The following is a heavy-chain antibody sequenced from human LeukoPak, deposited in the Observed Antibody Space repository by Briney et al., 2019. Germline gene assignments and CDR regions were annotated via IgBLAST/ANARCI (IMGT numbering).Heavy chain of an antibody. CDR3: ARARYDFWSGYYDAGGDREDDRYYMDV. CDR1: GYTFTSYD. V-gene: IGHV1-8*01. D-gene: IGHD3-3*01. CDR2: MNPNSGNT. Sequence: ASVKVSCKASGYTFTSYDINWVRQATGQGLEWMGWMNPNSGNTGYAQKFQGRVTMTRNTSISTAYMELSSLRSEDTAVYYCARARYDFWSGYYDAGGDREDDRYYMDVWGKGTTVTVSS. J-gene: IGHJ6*03.